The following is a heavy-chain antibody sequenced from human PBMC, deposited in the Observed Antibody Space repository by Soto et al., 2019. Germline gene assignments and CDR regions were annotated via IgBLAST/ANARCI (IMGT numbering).Heavy chain of an antibody. V-gene: IGHV4-31*03. CDR3: ASTGRYCSSTSCYRDPYFDY. Sequence: QVQLQESGPGLVKPSPTLSLTCTVSGGSISSGGYYWSWIRQHPGKGLEWIGYIYYSGSTYYNPSLKSRVTISVDTSKNQFSLKLSSVTAADTAVYYCASTGRYCSSTSCYRDPYFDYWGQGTLVTVSS. CDR2: IYYSGST. CDR1: GGSISSGGYY. D-gene: IGHD2-2*01. J-gene: IGHJ4*02.